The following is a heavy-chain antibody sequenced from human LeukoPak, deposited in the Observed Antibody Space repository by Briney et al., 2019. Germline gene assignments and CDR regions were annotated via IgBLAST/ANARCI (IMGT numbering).Heavy chain of an antibody. CDR1: CGSISSYY. CDR3: ARHDPIISTIVGERAFDY. V-gene: IGHV4-59*08. Sequence: KPSETLSLTRTVSCGSISSYYWGLVRQPPREGQERDGYIFHSGSTTYHPSLKCRVTISVHTNKDQFSLKLSSVTAAATAVYYCARHDPIISTIVGERAFDYWGQGTMVTVSS. CDR2: IFHSGST. D-gene: IGHD3-22*01. J-gene: IGHJ3*01.